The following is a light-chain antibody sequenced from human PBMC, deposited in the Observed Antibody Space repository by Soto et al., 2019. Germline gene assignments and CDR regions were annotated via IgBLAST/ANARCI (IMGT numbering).Light chain of an antibody. V-gene: IGKV3-11*01. CDR3: QQRSNWSGT. J-gene: IGKJ1*01. Sequence: EIVLTQSPATLPFSPSARATLSFRASQSVSSYLAWYQQKPGQAPRLLIYDASNGASGIPARFSGSGSGTDFTLTISSLEPEDFAVYYCQQRSNWSGTFGQGTKVDIK. CDR1: QSVSSY. CDR2: DAS.